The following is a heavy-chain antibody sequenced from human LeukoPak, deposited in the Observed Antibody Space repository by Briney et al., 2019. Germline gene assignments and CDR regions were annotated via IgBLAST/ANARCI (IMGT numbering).Heavy chain of an antibody. D-gene: IGHD3-22*01. Sequence: SETLSLTCTVSGGSISRYYWSWIRQPPGKGLEWIGYMFYSGSTNYNPSLKSRVAISVDTSKNQFSLRLTSVTAADTAVYYCAAYDSSGYAFHYWGQGTLVTVSS. CDR2: MFYSGST. CDR1: GGSISRYY. CDR3: AAYDSSGYAFHY. V-gene: IGHV4-59*01. J-gene: IGHJ4*02.